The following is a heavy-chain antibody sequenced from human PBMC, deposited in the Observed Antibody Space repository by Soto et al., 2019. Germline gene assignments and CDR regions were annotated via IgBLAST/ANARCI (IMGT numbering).Heavy chain of an antibody. V-gene: IGHV3-23*01. D-gene: IGHD2-8*01. Sequence: EVQLLESGGGFIHPGGSLRLSCAASGFSFSSFAMNWVRQAPGKGLEWVSIMSGSADSTFYADSVKGRFTISRDNSKSTLYLQINSLRAEDTAVYYCAKTRGAMIYAISGYGMDVWGQGTTVTVSS. CDR3: AKTRGAMIYAISGYGMDV. CDR2: MSGSADST. CDR1: GFSFSSFA. J-gene: IGHJ6*02.